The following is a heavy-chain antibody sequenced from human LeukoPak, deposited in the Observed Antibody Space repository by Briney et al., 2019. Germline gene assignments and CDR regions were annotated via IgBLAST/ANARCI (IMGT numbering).Heavy chain of an antibody. CDR2: INQSGST. J-gene: IGHJ4*02. CDR3: ATYDYNGSGFSLRRW. D-gene: IGHD3-22*01. Sequence: SETLSLTCGVYDESFSGYYWSWIRQPPGKGLEWIGEINQSGSTNYSPSLKSRVTISLDTSKNHFSLNMSSVTAADTAVYYCATYDYNGSGFSLRRWWGQGTLVTVSS. CDR1: DESFSGYY. V-gene: IGHV4-34*01.